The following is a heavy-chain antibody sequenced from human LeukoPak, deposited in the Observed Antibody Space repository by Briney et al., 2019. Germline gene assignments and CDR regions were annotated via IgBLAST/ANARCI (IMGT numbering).Heavy chain of an antibody. CDR2: IYSSDT. CDR1: GFTFSNAW. J-gene: IGHJ4*02. V-gene: IGHV3-53*01. Sequence: PGGSLRLSCAASGFTFSNAWMSWVRQAPGKGLEWVSVIYSSDTYYADSVKGRFTISRDNSKNTLYLQMNSLRVEDTAVYYCARGSYFDYWGQGTLVTVSS. CDR3: ARGSYFDY.